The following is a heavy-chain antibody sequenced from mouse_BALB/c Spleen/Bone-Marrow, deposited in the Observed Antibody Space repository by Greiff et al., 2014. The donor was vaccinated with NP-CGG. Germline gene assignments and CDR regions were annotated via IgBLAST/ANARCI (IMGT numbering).Heavy chain of an antibody. D-gene: IGHD2-14*01. CDR2: INPSNGRA. CDR3: ARRDFRSWFAY. V-gene: IGHV1S81*02. Sequence: VKLQESGAELVKPGASVNLSCKASGYTFTSYWVYWVKQRPGQGLEWIGEINPSNGRANYNEKFKNKATLTVDKSTSTAYMQVSSLTSEDSAVYYCARRDFRSWFAYWGQGTPVTVSA. CDR1: GYTFTSYW. J-gene: IGHJ3*01.